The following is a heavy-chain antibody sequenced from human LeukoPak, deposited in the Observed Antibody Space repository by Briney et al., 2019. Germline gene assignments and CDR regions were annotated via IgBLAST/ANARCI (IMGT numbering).Heavy chain of an antibody. V-gene: IGHV3-21*04. CDR3: AKVGNDYGDYYFDY. D-gene: IGHD4-17*01. CDR1: GFTFRSYS. CDR2: ISSSSSYI. J-gene: IGHJ4*02. Sequence: PGGSLRLSCAASGFTFRSYSMNWVRQAPGKGLEWVSSISSSSSYIYYTDSVKGRFTISRDNAKNSLYLQMNSLRAEDTAVYYCAKVGNDYGDYYFDYWGQGTLVTVSS.